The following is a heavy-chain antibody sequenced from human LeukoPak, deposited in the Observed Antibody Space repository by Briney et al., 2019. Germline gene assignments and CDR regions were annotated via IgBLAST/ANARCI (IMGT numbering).Heavy chain of an antibody. CDR2: ISSSSSYI. V-gene: IGHV3-21*04. D-gene: IGHD3-10*01. J-gene: IGHJ4*02. CDR3: ARTDRGSYSPFDY. CDR1: GFTFSSYS. Sequence: GGSLRLSCAASGFTFSSYSMNWVRQAPGKGLEWVSSISSSSSYIYYADSVKGRFTISRDNAKNSLYLQMNSLRAEDTALYYCARTDRGSYSPFDYWGQGTLVTVSS.